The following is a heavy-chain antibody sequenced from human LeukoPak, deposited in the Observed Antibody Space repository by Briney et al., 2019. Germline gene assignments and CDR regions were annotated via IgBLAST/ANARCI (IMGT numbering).Heavy chain of an antibody. V-gene: IGHV4-61*01. J-gene: IGHJ6*04. CDR3: ARLPLIGYCSSTSCLPINYYYYGMDV. CDR1: AGSVSSGSYY. CDR2: IYYSGST. D-gene: IGHD2-2*01. Sequence: PSETLSLTCTVSAGSVSSGSYYWSWIRQPPGKGLEWIGYIYYSGSTNYNPSLKSRVTISVDTSKNQFSLKLSSVTAADTAVYYCARLPLIGYCSSTSCLPINYYYYGMDVWGKGTTVTVSS.